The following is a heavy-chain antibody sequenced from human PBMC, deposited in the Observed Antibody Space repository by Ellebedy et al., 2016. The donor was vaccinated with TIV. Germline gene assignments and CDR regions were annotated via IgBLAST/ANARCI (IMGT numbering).Heavy chain of an antibody. V-gene: IGHV1-69*13. J-gene: IGHJ5*02. CDR3: ARGLGYCSGGSCYSNWFDP. D-gene: IGHD2-15*01. Sequence: SVKVSXXASGGTFSSYAISWVRQAPGQGLEWMGGIIPIFGTANYAQKFQGRVTITADESTSTAYMELSSLRSEDTAVYYCARGLGYCSGGSCYSNWFDPWGQGTLVTVSS. CDR1: GGTFSSYA. CDR2: IIPIFGTA.